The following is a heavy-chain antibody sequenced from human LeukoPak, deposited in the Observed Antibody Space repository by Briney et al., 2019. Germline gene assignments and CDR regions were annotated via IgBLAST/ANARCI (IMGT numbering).Heavy chain of an antibody. Sequence: SETLSLTCAVYGGSFSGYYWSWIRQPPGKGLEWIGYIYYSGSTNYNPSLKSRVTISVDTSKNQFSLKLSSVTAADTAVYYCARRTPGWGDYGMDVWGQGTTVTVSS. J-gene: IGHJ6*02. CDR3: ARRTPGWGDYGMDV. CDR1: GGSFSGYY. D-gene: IGHD1-1*01. V-gene: IGHV4-59*08. CDR2: IYYSGST.